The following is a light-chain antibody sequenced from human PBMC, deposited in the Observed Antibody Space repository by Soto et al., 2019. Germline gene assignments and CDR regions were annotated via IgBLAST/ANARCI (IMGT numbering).Light chain of an antibody. CDR2: GAS. Sequence: ILCTQSPGTLSLSPGERATLSCRASQSVSPSSLAWYQQRPGQSPRLLIYGASSRATGIPDRFSGRGSGTDFTLIISRLEPEDFAVYYCQQFAGSFGGGTKVDIK. CDR1: QSVSPSS. CDR3: QQFAGS. J-gene: IGKJ4*02. V-gene: IGKV3-20*01.